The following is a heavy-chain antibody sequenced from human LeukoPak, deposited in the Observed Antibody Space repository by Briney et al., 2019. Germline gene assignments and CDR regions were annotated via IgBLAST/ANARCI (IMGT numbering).Heavy chain of an antibody. V-gene: IGHV3-11*01. CDR1: GFTLNDYY. CDR2: ISSNSGAV. D-gene: IGHD4-11*01. J-gene: IGHJ1*01. CDR3: AGVHNTVF. Sequence: GGSLRLSCAGSGFTLNDYYVNWLRQAPGKGLEWISYISSNSGAVNYADSVKGRFTMSRDYAKNSVYLEMTSLRGEDTGVYYCAGVHNTVFWGQGILVTVSS.